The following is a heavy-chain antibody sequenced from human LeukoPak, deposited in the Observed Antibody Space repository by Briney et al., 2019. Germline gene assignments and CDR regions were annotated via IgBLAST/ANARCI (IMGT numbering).Heavy chain of an antibody. CDR2: ISAYNGNT. CDR1: GYTFTSYG. D-gene: IGHD3-22*01. CDR3: AREGYYDSSGYPYYYYYGMDV. Sequence: ASVKVSCKASGYTFTSYGISWVRQAPGQGLEWMGWISAYNGNTNYAQKLQGRVTMTTDTSTSTAYMELRSLRSDDTAVYYCAREGYYDSSGYPYYYYYGMDVWRQGTTVTVSS. V-gene: IGHV1-18*01. J-gene: IGHJ6*02.